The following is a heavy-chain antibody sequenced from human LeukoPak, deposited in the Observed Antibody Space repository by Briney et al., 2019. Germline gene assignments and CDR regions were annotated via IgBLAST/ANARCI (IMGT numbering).Heavy chain of an antibody. Sequence: SETLSLTCTVSGGPISSYYWSWIRQPPGKGLEWIGYIYYSGSTNYNPSLKSRVTISVDTSENQFSLKLSSVTAADTAVYYCARDGNYGGDFDYWGQGTLVTVSS. CDR2: IYYSGST. J-gene: IGHJ4*02. V-gene: IGHV4-59*01. D-gene: IGHD4-23*01. CDR1: GGPISSYY. CDR3: ARDGNYGGDFDY.